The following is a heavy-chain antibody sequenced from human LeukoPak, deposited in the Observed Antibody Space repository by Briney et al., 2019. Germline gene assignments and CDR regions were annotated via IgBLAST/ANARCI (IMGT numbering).Heavy chain of an antibody. D-gene: IGHD2-15*01. J-gene: IGHJ4*02. Sequence: GGSLRLSCAASGFTFSSYAMHWVRQAPGKGLEWVAVISYDGSNKYYADSVKGRFTISRDNSKNTLYLQMNSLRAEDTAVYYCARGMRPYCSGGSCHFDYWGQGTLVTVSS. CDR3: ARGMRPYCSGGSCHFDY. CDR2: ISYDGSNK. CDR1: GFTFSSYA. V-gene: IGHV3-30*04.